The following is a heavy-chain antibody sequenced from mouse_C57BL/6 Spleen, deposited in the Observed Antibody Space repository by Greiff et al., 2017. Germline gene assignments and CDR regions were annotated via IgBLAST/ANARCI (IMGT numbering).Heavy chain of an antibody. CDR2: INYDGSST. CDR3: AREAPYYAMDY. Sequence: DVKLVESEGGLVQPGSSMTLSCTASGFTFSDSYMAWVRQVPEKVLEWVANINYDGSSTYYLASLKSRVIISRDNAKNILYLQMSSLKSEDTATYYCAREAPYYAMDYWGQGTSVTVSS. J-gene: IGHJ4*01. CDR1: GFTFSDSY. V-gene: IGHV5-16*01.